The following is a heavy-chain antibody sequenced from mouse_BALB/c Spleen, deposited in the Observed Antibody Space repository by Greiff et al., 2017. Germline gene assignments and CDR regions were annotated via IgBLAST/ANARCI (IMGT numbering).Heavy chain of an antibody. Sequence: VQLKESGPELVKPGASVKISCKASGYSFTGYYMNWVKQSNGKSLEWIGNIDPYYGGTSYNQKFKGKATLTVDKSSSTAYMQLKSLTSEDSAVYYCARCYSGYNEDYDMDYWGQGTSVTVSS. CDR3: ARCYSGYNEDYDMDY. V-gene: IGHV1-39*01. CDR1: GYSFTGYY. CDR2: IDPYYGGT. D-gene: IGHD1-1*02. J-gene: IGHJ4*01.